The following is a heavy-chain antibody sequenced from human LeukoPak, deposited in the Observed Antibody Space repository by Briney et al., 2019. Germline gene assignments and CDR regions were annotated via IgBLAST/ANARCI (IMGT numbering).Heavy chain of an antibody. CDR3: AREGRLAAAGTVNYYYYYMDV. D-gene: IGHD6-13*01. CDR1: GFTFSSYS. CDR2: ISSSSSYI. Sequence: GGSLRLSCAASGFTFSSYSMNWVRQAPGKGLEWVSSISSSSSYIYYADSVKGRFTISRDNAKNSLYLQMNSLRAEDTAVYYCAREGRLAAAGTVNYYYYYMDVWGKGTTVTVSS. J-gene: IGHJ6*03. V-gene: IGHV3-21*01.